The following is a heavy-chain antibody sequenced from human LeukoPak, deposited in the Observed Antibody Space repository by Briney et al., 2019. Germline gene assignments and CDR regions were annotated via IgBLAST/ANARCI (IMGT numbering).Heavy chain of an antibody. D-gene: IGHD5-18*01. CDR2: INHSGST. CDR3: AFADTAMVFDY. J-gene: IGHJ4*02. V-gene: IGHV4-34*01. Sequence: KPSETLSLTCAVYGGSFSGYYWSWIRQPPGEGLEWIGEINHSGSTNYNPSLKSRVTISVDTSKNQFSLKLSSVTAADTAVYYCAFADTAMVFDYWGQGTLVTVSS. CDR1: GGSFSGYY.